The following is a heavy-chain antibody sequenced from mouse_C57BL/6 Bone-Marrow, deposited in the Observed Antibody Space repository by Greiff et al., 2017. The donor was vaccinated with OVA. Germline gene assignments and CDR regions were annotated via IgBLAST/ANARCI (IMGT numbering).Heavy chain of an antibody. CDR3: ARRDYDYVYFDY. Sequence: QVQLQQPGAELVKPGASVKLSCKASGYTFTSYWMHWVKQRPGQGLEWIGMIHPNSGSTNYNEKFKSMATLTVDKSSSTAYMQLSSLTSEDSAVYYCARRDYDYVYFDYWGQGTTLTVSS. CDR2: IHPNSGST. V-gene: IGHV1-64*01. CDR1: GYTFTSYW. J-gene: IGHJ2*01. D-gene: IGHD2-4*01.